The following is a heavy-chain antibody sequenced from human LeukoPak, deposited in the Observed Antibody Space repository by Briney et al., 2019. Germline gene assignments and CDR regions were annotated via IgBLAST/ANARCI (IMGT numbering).Heavy chain of an antibody. Sequence: PGRSLRLSCAASGFPFSDYGMYWVRQAPGKGLEWLAVISHDGNNKYYTDSVKGRFTISRDNSKNTLYLQMNSLRAEDTAVYYCAKDKGQWLAGVFDYWGQGTLVTVSS. D-gene: IGHD6-19*01. CDR1: GFPFSDYG. CDR2: ISHDGNNK. J-gene: IGHJ4*02. V-gene: IGHV3-30*18. CDR3: AKDKGQWLAGVFDY.